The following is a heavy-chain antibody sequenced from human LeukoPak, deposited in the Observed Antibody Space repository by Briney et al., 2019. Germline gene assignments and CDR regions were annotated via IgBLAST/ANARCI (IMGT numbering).Heavy chain of an antibody. CDR2: IRSRSITI. CDR1: GFTFSTYT. V-gene: IGHV3-48*02. J-gene: IGHJ3*02. CDR3: ARDSAFAFDI. Sequence: GGSLRLSCAGSGFTFSTYTMNWVRQAPGKGLEWVAHIRSRSITISYADSVKGRFTISRDNAKNSLYLQMNSLRDEDTAVYYCARDSAFAFDIWGQGTMVTVSS. D-gene: IGHD1-26*01.